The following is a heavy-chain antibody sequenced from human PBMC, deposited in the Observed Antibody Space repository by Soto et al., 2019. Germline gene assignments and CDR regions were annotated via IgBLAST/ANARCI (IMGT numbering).Heavy chain of an antibody. CDR1: GYTFTGHY. CDR3: AKERGSNSLHPSYNWFDT. D-gene: IGHD6-13*01. CDR2: IGPASGDT. J-gene: IGHJ5*02. Sequence: ASVKVSCKASGYTFTGHYIHWVRQAPGQGPEWMGEIGPASGDTRYAQKFQGRVTMTRDTSITTVYLELSNLRSDDTAVYFCAKERGSNSLHPSYNWFDTWGQGTLVTVSS. V-gene: IGHV1-2*02.